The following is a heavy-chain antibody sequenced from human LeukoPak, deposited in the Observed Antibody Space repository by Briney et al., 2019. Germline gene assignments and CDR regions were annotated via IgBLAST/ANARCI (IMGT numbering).Heavy chain of an antibody. CDR1: GFTFGSYW. J-gene: IGHJ4*02. V-gene: IGHV3-74*01. CDR2: INGDGRST. CDR3: VRGGVDY. Sequence: GGSLRLSCVAFGFTFGSYWIHWVGQAPGKGLVWVSRINGDGRSTDYADSVKGRFTISRDNAKNTVYLQMNSLRVEDTAVFYCVRGGVDYWGQGTLVTVSS. D-gene: IGHD3-16*01.